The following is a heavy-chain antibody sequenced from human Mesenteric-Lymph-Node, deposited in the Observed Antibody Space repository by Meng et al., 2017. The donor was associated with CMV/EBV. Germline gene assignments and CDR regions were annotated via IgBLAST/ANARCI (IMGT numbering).Heavy chain of an antibody. CDR3: ARFSSSSRRYFDY. CDR2: ISGSGGST. V-gene: IGHV3-23*01. CDR1: GFTFSSYA. D-gene: IGHD6-6*01. Sequence: GESLKISCAASGFTFSSYAMSWVRQAPGKGLEWVSAISGSGGSTYYADSVKGRFTISRDNSKNTLYLQMNSLRAEDTAVYYCARFSSSSRRYFDYWGQGTLVTVSS. J-gene: IGHJ4*02.